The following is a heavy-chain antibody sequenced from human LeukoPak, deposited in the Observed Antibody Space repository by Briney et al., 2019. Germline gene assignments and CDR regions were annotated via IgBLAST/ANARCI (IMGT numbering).Heavy chain of an antibody. CDR2: ILTSFGAT. CDR1: GGTFGSYA. D-gene: IGHD3-10*01. J-gene: IGHJ6*02. CDR3: ARPLNTMVRGITTATDFFSYAMDV. Sequence: SVKVSCKASGGTFGSYAISWVRQAPGQGLEWMGGILTSFGATKYSQKFQDRVTITADVSTTTVYMDLTSLSSEDTALYYCARPLNTMVRGITTATDFFSYAMDVWGQGTAVTVSS. V-gene: IGHV1-69*13.